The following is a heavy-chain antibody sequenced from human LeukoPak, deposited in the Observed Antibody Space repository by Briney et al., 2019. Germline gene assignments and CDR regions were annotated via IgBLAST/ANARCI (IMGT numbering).Heavy chain of an antibody. J-gene: IGHJ1*01. D-gene: IGHD1-26*01. Sequence: GRSLRLSCAASGFTFSSYAMHWVRQAPGKGLEWVAVISYDGSNKYYADSVKGRFTISRDNSKNTLYLQMNSLRAEDTAIYYCAKLAGASDVWGQGTLVTVSS. CDR3: AKLAGASDV. CDR1: GFTFSSYA. CDR2: ISYDGSNK. V-gene: IGHV3-30-3*02.